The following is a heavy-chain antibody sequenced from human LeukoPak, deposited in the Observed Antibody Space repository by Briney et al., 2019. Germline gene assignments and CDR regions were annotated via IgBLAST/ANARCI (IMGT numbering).Heavy chain of an antibody. V-gene: IGHV3-23*01. J-gene: IGHJ4*02. Sequence: PGGSLRLSCAASGFTFSSYIMNWVRQAPGKGLEWVSSISASGDGSYYALSVKGRFTLSRDNSKNTLFLQMNSLRAEDTAIYYCAKATDDYSRRGIDYWGQGTLVTVSS. CDR1: GFTFSSYI. CDR3: AKATDDYSRRGIDY. D-gene: IGHD4-11*01. CDR2: ISASGDGS.